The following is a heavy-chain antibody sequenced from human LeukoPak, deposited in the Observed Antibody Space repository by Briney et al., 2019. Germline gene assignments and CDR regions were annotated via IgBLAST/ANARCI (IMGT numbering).Heavy chain of an antibody. Sequence: SETLSLTCAVYGGSFSGYYWSWIRQPPGKGLEWIGEINHSGSTNYNPSPKSRVTISVDTSKNQFSLKLSSVTAADTAVYYCARGATLTYYYDSSGYYYYYWGQGTLVTVSS. J-gene: IGHJ4*02. CDR3: ARGATLTYYYDSSGYYYYY. CDR2: INHSGST. V-gene: IGHV4-34*01. CDR1: GGSFSGYY. D-gene: IGHD3-22*01.